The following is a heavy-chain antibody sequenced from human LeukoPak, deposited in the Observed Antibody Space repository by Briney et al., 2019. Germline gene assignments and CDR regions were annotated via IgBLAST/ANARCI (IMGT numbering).Heavy chain of an antibody. D-gene: IGHD6-19*01. J-gene: IGHJ4*02. Sequence: GGSLRLSCAASGFTFSSNAMSWVRQAPGKGLEWVSAISGSGGSTYYADSVKGRFTISRDNSKNTLYLQMNSLRAEDTAVYYCTRDPPSSGWSFDYWGQGTLVTVSS. CDR2: ISGSGGST. CDR3: TRDPPSSGWSFDY. CDR1: GFTFSSNA. V-gene: IGHV3-23*01.